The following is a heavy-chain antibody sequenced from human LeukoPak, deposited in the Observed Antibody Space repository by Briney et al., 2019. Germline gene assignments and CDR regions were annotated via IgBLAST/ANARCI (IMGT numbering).Heavy chain of an antibody. CDR3: ARRPSGYSGYDPHFFDY. Sequence: SETLSLTCTVSGGSISSSSYYWGWIRQPPGKGLEWIGSIYYSGSTYYNPSLRSRVTISADTSKNQFSLKLSSVTAADTAVYYCARRPSGYSGYDPHFFDYWGQGTLVTVSS. D-gene: IGHD5-12*01. CDR2: IYYSGST. J-gene: IGHJ4*02. CDR1: GGSISSSSYY. V-gene: IGHV4-39*01.